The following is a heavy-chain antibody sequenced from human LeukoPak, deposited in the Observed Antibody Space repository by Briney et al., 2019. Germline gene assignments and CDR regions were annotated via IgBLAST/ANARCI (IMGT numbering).Heavy chain of an antibody. CDR2: ISGSGGST. CDR1: GFTFSSYA. D-gene: IGHD4-17*01. CDR3: ARTGDYGDYFDY. J-gene: IGHJ4*02. V-gene: IGHV3-23*01. Sequence: PGGSLRLSCAASGFTFSSYAMSWVRQAPGKGLEWVSAISGSGGSTYYADSVEGRFTISRDNAKNSLYLQMNSLRAEDTAVYYCARTGDYGDYFDYWGQGTLVTVSS.